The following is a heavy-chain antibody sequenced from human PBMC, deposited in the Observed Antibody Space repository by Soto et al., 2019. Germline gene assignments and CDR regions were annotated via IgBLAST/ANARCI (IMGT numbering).Heavy chain of an antibody. CDR1: GYTFTDSY. CDR2: INANTGGT. D-gene: IGHD2-8*02. J-gene: IGHJ3*01. V-gene: IGHV1-2*02. CDR3: ARDWIYCTGTSCHQGAFDV. Sequence: EASVKVSCKASGYTFTDSYIHWVRQAPGQGLEWMGWINANTGGTKYAQKFQGRVTMTRDTSITSAYLELSSLRSDDRAVYYCARDWIYCTGTSCHQGAFDVWGQGTMVTVSS.